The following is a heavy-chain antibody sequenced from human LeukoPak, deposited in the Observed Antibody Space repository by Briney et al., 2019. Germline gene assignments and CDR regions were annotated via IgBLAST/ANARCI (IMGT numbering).Heavy chain of an antibody. CDR2: LSGSGGRT. J-gene: IGHJ4*02. V-gene: IGHV3-23*01. Sequence: GGSLRLSCAASGFTFSNYGMSWVRQAPGKGLEWVSALSGSGGRTYYADSLKGRFTISRDNSKNTLYLEMSSLRAEDTAIYYCAKDRVGAILYFDYWGQGTLVTVSS. D-gene: IGHD1-26*01. CDR1: GFTFSNYG. CDR3: AKDRVGAILYFDY.